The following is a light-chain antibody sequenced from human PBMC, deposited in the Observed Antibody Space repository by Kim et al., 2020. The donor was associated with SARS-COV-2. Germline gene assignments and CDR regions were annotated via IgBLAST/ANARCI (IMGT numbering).Light chain of an antibody. CDR2: AAS. CDR3: QQSYSSPPT. Sequence: ASVGDKVTITCRASQSISSYLNWYQHKPGKAPKLLIHAASSLQSGVPSRFSGSGSGTDFTLTISSLQPEDFATYYCQQSYSSPPTFGQGTKVDIK. J-gene: IGKJ1*01. V-gene: IGKV1-39*01. CDR1: QSISSY.